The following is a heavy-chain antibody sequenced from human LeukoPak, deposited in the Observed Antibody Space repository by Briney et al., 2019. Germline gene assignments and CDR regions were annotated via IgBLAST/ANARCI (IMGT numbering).Heavy chain of an antibody. Sequence: SETLSLTCGVSVGSISGTNWWSWVRQPPGQGLEWIGEISLRGLTNYNPSLRSRLTMSLDESKNQVSLNLTSVTAADTAVYYCSRESWPFSPFGFWGQGTLVSVHS. J-gene: IGHJ4*02. CDR3: SRESWPFSPFGF. V-gene: IGHV4-4*02. CDR2: ISLRGLT. CDR1: VGSISGTNW.